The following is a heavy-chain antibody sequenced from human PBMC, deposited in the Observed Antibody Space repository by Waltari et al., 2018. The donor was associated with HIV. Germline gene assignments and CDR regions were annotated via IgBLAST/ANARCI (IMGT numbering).Heavy chain of an antibody. CDR1: GFPFKTYG. V-gene: IGHV3-33*01. CDR2: IWYDGSNK. CDR3: ARDRGGSSSLVLDS. Sequence: QVQLVESGGGVVRHGRSLRLSWAASGFPFKTYGMHWVRQAPGKGLEWVAVIWYDGSNKYYADSVKGRFTISRDNSKNRLYLQMNSLRAEDTAVYYCARDRGGSSSLVLDSWGQGTLVTVSS. D-gene: IGHD6-6*01. J-gene: IGHJ4*02.